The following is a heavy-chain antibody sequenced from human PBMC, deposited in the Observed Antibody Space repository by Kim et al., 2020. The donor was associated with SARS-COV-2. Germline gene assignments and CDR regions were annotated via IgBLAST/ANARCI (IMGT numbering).Heavy chain of an antibody. CDR3: ARDGLRLVATIHFDY. V-gene: IGHV3-30*07. D-gene: IGHD5-12*01. J-gene: IGHJ4*02. Sequence: DSVKGRFTISRDNSKNTLYLQMNSLRAEDTAVYYCARDGLRLVATIHFDYWGQGTLVTVSS.